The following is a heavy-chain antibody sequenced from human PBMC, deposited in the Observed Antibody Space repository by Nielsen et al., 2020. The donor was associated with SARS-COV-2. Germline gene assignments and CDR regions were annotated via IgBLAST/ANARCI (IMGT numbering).Heavy chain of an antibody. CDR1: GFTVSSNY. D-gene: IGHD6-13*01. Sequence: GESLKISCAASGFTVSSNYMSWVRQAPGKGLEWVAVISYDGSNKYYADSVKGRFTISRDNSKNTLYLQMNSLRAEDTAVYYCAGGWYRLGYWGQGTLVTVSS. CDR3: AGGWYRLGY. CDR2: ISYDGSNK. V-gene: IGHV3-30-3*01. J-gene: IGHJ4*02.